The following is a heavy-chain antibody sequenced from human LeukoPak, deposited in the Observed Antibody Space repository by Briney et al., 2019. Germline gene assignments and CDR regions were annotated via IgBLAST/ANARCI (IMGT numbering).Heavy chain of an antibody. J-gene: IGHJ6*02. CDR2: IYYSGST. CDR1: GGSISSYY. D-gene: IGHD7-27*01. Sequence: PSETLSLTCTVSGGSISSYYWSWIRQPPGKGLEWIGYIYYSGSTNYNPSLKSRVTISVDTSKNQFSLKLSSVTAADTAMYYCARDSGGMDVWGQGITVTVSS. CDR3: ARDSGGMDV. V-gene: IGHV4-59*01.